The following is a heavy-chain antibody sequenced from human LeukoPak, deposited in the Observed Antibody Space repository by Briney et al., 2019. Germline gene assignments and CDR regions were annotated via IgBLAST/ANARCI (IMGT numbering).Heavy chain of an antibody. Sequence: GGSLRLSCAASGFTFSSYWMSWVRQAPGKGLEWVANIKQDGSEKYYVDSVKGRFTISRDNAKNSLYLQTNSLRAEDTAVYYCARVPAASPLPFDYWGQGTLVTVSS. J-gene: IGHJ4*02. CDR3: ARVPAASPLPFDY. V-gene: IGHV3-7*01. CDR2: IKQDGSEK. D-gene: IGHD2-2*01. CDR1: GFTFSSYW.